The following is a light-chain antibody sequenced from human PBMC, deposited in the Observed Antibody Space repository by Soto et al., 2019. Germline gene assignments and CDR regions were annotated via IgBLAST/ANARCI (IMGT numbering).Light chain of an antibody. J-gene: IGLJ2*01. CDR2: DDI. V-gene: IGLV3-21*02. Sequence: SYVLTQPPSVSVAPGQTASITCGGNKIGSKSVHWYQQKPGQAPVLVVYDDINRPSGIPERFSGSNSGNTATLTISRVEAGDEADYYCQVWDSSRDHVVFGGGTKLTVL. CDR1: KIGSKS. CDR3: QVWDSSRDHVV.